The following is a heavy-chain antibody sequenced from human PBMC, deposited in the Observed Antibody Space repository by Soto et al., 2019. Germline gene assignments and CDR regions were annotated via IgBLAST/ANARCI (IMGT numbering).Heavy chain of an antibody. Sequence: TSETLSLTCTVSGGSISSYYWSWIRQPPGKGLEWIGYIYYSATTNYNPSLKSRVTISVDTSKNQFSLKLTSVTAADTAVYYCARVDTISLYFDYWGQGTLVTVSS. J-gene: IGHJ4*02. CDR3: ARVDTISLYFDY. CDR2: IYYSATT. CDR1: GGSISSYY. V-gene: IGHV4-59*12. D-gene: IGHD3-9*01.